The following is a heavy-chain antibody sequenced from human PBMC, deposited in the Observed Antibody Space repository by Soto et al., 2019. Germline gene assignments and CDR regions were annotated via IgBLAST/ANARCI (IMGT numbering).Heavy chain of an antibody. CDR1: GGSVSSNSYS. Sequence: SETLSLTCTVSGGSVSSNSYSWGWIRQSPGKGLEWIGTIYSSENTCYNPSLVSRVTISVDTSMNEFSLRLSSVTAADTAVYYCASSFTVPAAIGYWGQGTQVTVSS. D-gene: IGHD2-2*02. V-gene: IGHV4-39*01. CDR3: ASSFTVPAAIGY. CDR2: IYSSENT. J-gene: IGHJ4*02.